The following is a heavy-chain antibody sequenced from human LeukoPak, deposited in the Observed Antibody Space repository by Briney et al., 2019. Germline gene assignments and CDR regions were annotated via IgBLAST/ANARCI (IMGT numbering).Heavy chain of an antibody. CDR1: GGSISSYY. Sequence: SETLSLTCTVSGGSISSYYWSWIRQPPGKGLEWIGYIYYSGSTNYNPSLKSRVTISVDTSKNQFSLKLSSVTAADTAVYYCARAPTPKYAFDIWGQGTMVTFS. V-gene: IGHV4-59*01. CDR3: ARAPTPKYAFDI. CDR2: IYYSGST. J-gene: IGHJ3*02.